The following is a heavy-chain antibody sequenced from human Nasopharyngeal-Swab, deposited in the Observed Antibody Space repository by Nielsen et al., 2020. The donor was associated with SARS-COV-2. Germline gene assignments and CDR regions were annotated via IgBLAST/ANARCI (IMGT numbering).Heavy chain of an antibody. CDR1: GFNFHYYA. D-gene: IGHD2-8*01. CDR3: AKGENGGDP. V-gene: IGHV3-23*01. Sequence: GESLKISCAASGFNFHYYAMNWVRQAPGKGPEWVAGISVTGGTTWYADFARGRFTISRDNSKNTVFLQMDSMRVDDTAIYYCAKGENGGDPWGQGTLVTVSS. J-gene: IGHJ5*02. CDR2: ISVTGGTT.